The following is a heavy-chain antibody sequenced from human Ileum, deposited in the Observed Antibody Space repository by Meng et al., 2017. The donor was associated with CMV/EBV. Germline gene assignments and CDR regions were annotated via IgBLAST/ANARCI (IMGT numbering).Heavy chain of an antibody. Sequence: PLSLTCAVYGGSFSGYYWSWIRQPPGKGLEWIGEINHSGSTNYNPSLKSRVTISVDTSKNQFSLKLSSVTAADTAVYYCARGYTSGYWGQGTLVTVSS. V-gene: IGHV4-34*01. D-gene: IGHD3-10*01. CDR2: INHSGST. CDR1: GGSFSGYY. J-gene: IGHJ4*02. CDR3: ARGYTSGY.